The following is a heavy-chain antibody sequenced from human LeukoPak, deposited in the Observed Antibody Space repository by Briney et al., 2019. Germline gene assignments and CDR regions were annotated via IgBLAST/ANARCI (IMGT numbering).Heavy chain of an antibody. CDR3: ARLGSSSWYAAEYFQH. V-gene: IGHV1-18*01. D-gene: IGHD6-13*01. J-gene: IGHJ1*01. CDR1: GYTFTSYA. CDR2: ISAYNGNT. Sequence: ASVKVSCKASGYTFTSYAMSWVRQAPGQGLEWMGWISAYNGNTNYAQKLQGRVTMTTDTSTSTAYMELRSLRSDDTAVYYCARLGSSSWYAAEYFQHWGQGTLVTVSS.